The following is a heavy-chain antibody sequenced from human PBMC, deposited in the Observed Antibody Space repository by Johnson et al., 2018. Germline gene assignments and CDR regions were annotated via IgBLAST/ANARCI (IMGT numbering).Heavy chain of an antibody. CDR1: GFIFRNAW. CDR3: ARVGYYGSGTLNYFYYYYMDV. J-gene: IGHJ6*03. V-gene: IGHV3-15*01. CDR2: IKSKTDGGTT. D-gene: IGHD3-10*01. Sequence: VQLVQSGGGLVKRGGSLRLSCAASGFIFRNAWLSWVRQAPGKGLERVGRIKSKTDGGTTEYAAPVKGRFAISRYESTNTLYLPMNILKTEDTAVYYCARVGYYGSGTLNYFYYYYMDVWGNGTTVTVS.